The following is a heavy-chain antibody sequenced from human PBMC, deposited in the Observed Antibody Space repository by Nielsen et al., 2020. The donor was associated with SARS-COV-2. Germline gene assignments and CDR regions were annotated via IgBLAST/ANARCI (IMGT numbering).Heavy chain of an antibody. D-gene: IGHD3-3*01. J-gene: IGHJ5*02. CDR2: IKQDGSEK. CDR1: GFTFSSYG. Sequence: GESLKISCAASGFTFSSYGMHWVRQAPGKGLEWVANIKQDGSEKYYVDSVKGRFTISRDNAKNSLYLQMNSLRAEDTAVYYCASQFPEYYDFWSGYYTGGWPSWFDPWGQGTLVTVSS. CDR3: ASQFPEYYDFWSGYYTGGWPSWFDP. V-gene: IGHV3-7*03.